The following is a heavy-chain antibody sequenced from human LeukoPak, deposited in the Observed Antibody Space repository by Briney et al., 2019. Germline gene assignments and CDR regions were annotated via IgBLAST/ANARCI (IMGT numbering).Heavy chain of an antibody. V-gene: IGHV3-30*18. CDR1: GFTFSSYG. D-gene: IGHD3-22*01. CDR2: ISYDGSNK. CDR3: AKALVIGYDSSGSVAFDI. Sequence: GGSLRLSCAASGFTFSSYGMHWVRQAPGKGREWVAVISYDGSNKYYADSVKGRFTISRDNSKNTLYLQMNSLRAEDTAVYYCAKALVIGYDSSGSVAFDIWGQGTMVTVSS. J-gene: IGHJ3*02.